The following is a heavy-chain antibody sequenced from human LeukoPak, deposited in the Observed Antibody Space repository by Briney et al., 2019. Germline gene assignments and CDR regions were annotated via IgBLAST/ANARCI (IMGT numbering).Heavy chain of an antibody. Sequence: PGGSLRLSCAASGFTFDDYAMHWVRQAPGKGLEWVSGISWNSGSIGYADSVKGRFTISRDNSKNTLYLQMNSLRAEDTAVYYCAREDFWSGYSFDYWGQGTLVTVSS. CDR3: AREDFWSGYSFDY. D-gene: IGHD3-3*01. CDR2: ISWNSGSI. J-gene: IGHJ4*02. CDR1: GFTFDDYA. V-gene: IGHV3-9*01.